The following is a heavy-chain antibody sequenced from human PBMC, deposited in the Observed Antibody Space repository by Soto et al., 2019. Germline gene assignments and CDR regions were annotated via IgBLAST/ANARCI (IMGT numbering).Heavy chain of an antibody. V-gene: IGHV1-58*01. CDR2: IVVGSGNT. J-gene: IGHJ2*01. CDR3: AGDREYNHFRSGYFRFDR. D-gene: IGHD3-3*01. CDR1: GFTFSRSA. Sequence: SVKVSCKASGFTFSRSAVQGVRQARGQGLEWIGWIVVGSGNTNYAQKFEERVTITRDLSKSTAYMELSSLGSEDTAVYYCAGDREYNHFRSGYFRFDRWRRGNLFTICS.